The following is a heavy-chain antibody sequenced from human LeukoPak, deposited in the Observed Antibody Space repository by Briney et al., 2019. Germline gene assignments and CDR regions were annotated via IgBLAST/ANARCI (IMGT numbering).Heavy chain of an antibody. D-gene: IGHD3-9*01. Sequence: GGSLRLSCKGSGYSFTSYWITWVRQMPGKGLEWMGRIDPSDSYTNYSPSFQGHVTISADKSISTAYLQWSSLKASDTAMYYCARPPSYDILTGYYYWGQGTLVTVSS. V-gene: IGHV5-10-1*01. CDR2: IDPSDSYT. CDR3: ARPPSYDILTGYYY. CDR1: GYSFTSYW. J-gene: IGHJ4*02.